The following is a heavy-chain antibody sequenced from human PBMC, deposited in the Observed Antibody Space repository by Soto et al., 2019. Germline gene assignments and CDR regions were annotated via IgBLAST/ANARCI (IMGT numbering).Heavy chain of an antibody. D-gene: IGHD2-2*01. V-gene: IGHV4-30-2*01. CDR1: GGSISSPGYS. J-gene: IGHJ6*02. Sequence: QVQLQESGSGLVKASQTLSLTCTVSGGSISSPGYSWNWIRQPPGKGLEWIGYIYFGGRTYYNPSRRRRVTIAGSDNQFSRSLRSVTAAETAVYYCARAAGAVPAASGMDVWGQGTTVTVSS. CDR3: ARAAGAVPAASGMDV. CDR2: IYFGGRT.